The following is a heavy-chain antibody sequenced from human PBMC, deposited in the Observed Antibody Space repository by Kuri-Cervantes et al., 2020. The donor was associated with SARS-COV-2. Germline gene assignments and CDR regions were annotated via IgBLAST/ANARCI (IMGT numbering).Heavy chain of an antibody. CDR2: IYYSGST. D-gene: IGHD3-3*01. J-gene: IGHJ4*02. CDR1: GGSISSSSYY. Sequence: SETLSLTCTVSGGSISSSSYYWGWLRQPPGKGLEWIGSIYYSGSTYYNPSLKRRVTISVDTSKNQFSLKLSSVTAADTAGYYCAVSSDNNWSGYFGGVYFDYWGQGTLVTVSS. CDR3: AVSSDNNWSGYFGGVYFDY. V-gene: IGHV4-39*01.